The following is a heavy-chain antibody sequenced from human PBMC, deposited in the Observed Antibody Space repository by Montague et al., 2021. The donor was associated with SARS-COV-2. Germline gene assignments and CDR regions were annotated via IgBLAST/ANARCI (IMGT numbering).Heavy chain of an antibody. D-gene: IGHD3-10*01. CDR3: ARGRITMVRGVIIDNLFDY. CDR2: MNPNSGNT. Sequence: SVKVSCKASGYTLTSYDINWVRQATVQGLKWMGWMNPNSGNTGYXQRFKGRVTMTRNTSISTAYMELSSLRSEDTAVYYCARGRITMVRGVIIDNLFDYWGQGTLVTVSS. J-gene: IGHJ4*02. V-gene: IGHV1-8*01. CDR1: GYTLTSYD.